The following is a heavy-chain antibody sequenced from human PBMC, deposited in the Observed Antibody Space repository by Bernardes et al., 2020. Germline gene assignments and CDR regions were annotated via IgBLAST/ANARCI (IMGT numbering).Heavy chain of an antibody. CDR3: AHRPREIYNWNVDRGPGVWFDP. Sequence: SGPTLVKPTQTLTLTCTFSGFSLSTSGVGVGWIRQPPGKALEWLALIYWDDDKRYSPSLKSRLTITKDTSKNQVVLTMTNMDPVDTATYYCAHRPREIYNWNVDRGPGVWFDPWGQGTLVTVSS. V-gene: IGHV2-5*02. CDR1: GFSLSTSGVG. J-gene: IGHJ5*02. CDR2: IYWDDDK. D-gene: IGHD1-20*01.